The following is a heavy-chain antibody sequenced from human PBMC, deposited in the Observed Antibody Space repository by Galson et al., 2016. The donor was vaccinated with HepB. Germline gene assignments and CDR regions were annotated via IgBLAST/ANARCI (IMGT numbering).Heavy chain of an antibody. D-gene: IGHD3-9*01. CDR1: AFNIRKHY. J-gene: IGHJ4*02. CDR3: ARVPDYSPTFFDY. CDR2: IYSGTST. V-gene: IGHV3-53*01. Sequence: SLRLSCAASAFNIRKHYMSWVRQAPGKGLEWVSTIYSGTSTYYADSVKGRFTISRDNSKNTLFLQMNSLRAEDTAIYYCARVPDYSPTFFDYWCQGTLVTVSS.